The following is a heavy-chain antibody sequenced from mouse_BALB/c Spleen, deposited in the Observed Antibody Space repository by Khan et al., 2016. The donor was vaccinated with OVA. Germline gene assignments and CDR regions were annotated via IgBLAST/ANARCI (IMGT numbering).Heavy chain of an antibody. D-gene: IGHD2-14*01. Sequence: EVQLVESGPSLVKPSQTLSLTCSVTGDSITSGYWNWIRKFPGNKLEYMGHIIYTGSTYYNPSLKSRISITRHTSENQYYLQLNSVTDEDTATYXCARSTYRFAFVYWGQGTLVTVSA. J-gene: IGHJ3*01. CDR1: GDSITSGY. CDR2: IIYTGST. CDR3: ARSTYRFAFVY. V-gene: IGHV3-8*02.